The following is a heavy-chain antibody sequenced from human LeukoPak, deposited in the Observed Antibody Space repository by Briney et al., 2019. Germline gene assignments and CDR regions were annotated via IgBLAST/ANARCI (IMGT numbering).Heavy chain of an antibody. CDR3: ARDGRRDGYNLKY. D-gene: IGHD5-24*01. CDR1: GFTFSSYS. CDR2: ISSSSSTI. V-gene: IGHV3-48*01. Sequence: GGSLRLSCAASGFTFSSYSMNWVRQAPGKGLEWVSYISSSSSTIYYADSVKGRFTISRDNSKNTLYLQMNSLRAEDTAVYYCARDGRRDGYNLKYWGQGTLVTVSS. J-gene: IGHJ4*02.